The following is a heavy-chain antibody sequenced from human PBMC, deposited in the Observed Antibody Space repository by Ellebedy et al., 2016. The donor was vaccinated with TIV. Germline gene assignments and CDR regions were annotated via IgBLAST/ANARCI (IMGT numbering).Heavy chain of an antibody. CDR1: GGTFSSYA. D-gene: IGHD3-22*01. J-gene: IGHJ5*02. CDR3: ARDLYDSSGGWFDP. CDR2: IIHIFGTA. Sequence: AASVKVSCKASGGTFSSYAISWVRQAPGQGLEWMGGIIHIFGTANYAQKFQGRVTITADESTSTAYMELSSLRAEDTAVYYCARDLYDSSGGWFDPWGQGTLVTVSS. V-gene: IGHV1-69*13.